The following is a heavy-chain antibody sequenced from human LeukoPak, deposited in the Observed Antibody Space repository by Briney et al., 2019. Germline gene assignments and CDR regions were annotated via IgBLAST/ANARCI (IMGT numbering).Heavy chain of an antibody. CDR1: GFTFSTYW. CDR2: IKSDGST. Sequence: GGSLRLSCAASGFTFSTYWMHWVRQAPGKGRVWVSRIKSDGSTNYAESVKGRFTISRDNANNTLSLQMNSLRPEDTGVYYCARAPSEIGGYYPEYFRHWGQGTLVTVSS. V-gene: IGHV3-74*01. CDR3: ARAPSEIGGYYPEYFRH. D-gene: IGHD3-22*01. J-gene: IGHJ1*01.